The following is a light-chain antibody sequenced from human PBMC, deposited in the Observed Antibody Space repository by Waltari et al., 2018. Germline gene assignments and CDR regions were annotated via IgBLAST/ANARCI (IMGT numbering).Light chain of an antibody. CDR3: QQYNTSYP. J-gene: IGKJ2*01. Sequence: DVQMIQSPSTVSASVGNTVTITCRASQSISSWLAWYQQKAGKAPKLLIYKASTLESGVPSSFSVSGSETEFSLSISSLQPDDLATYYCQQYNTSYPFGQGTILEIK. V-gene: IGKV1-5*03. CDR2: KAS. CDR1: QSISSW.